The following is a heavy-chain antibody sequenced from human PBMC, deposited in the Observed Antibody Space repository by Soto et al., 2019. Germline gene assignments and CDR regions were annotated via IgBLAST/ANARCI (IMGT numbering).Heavy chain of an antibody. D-gene: IGHD3-10*02. CDR3: ARGITTIGYYYYGMDV. V-gene: IGHV1-18*04. CDR2: ISAYNGNT. J-gene: IGHJ6*02. CDR1: GYTFTSYG. Sequence: PSVKVSCKASGYTFTSYGISWVRQAPGQGLEWMGWISAYNGNTNYAQKLQGRVTMTTDTSTSTAYMELRSLRSDDTAVYYCARGITTIGYYYYGMDVWGQGTTVTVSS.